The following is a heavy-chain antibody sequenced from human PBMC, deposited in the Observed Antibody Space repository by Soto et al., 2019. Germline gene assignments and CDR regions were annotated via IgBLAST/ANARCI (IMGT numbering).Heavy chain of an antibody. CDR3: ARGVRRGYSSSSAPYYYYYGMDV. CDR2: INPNSGGT. J-gene: IGHJ6*02. Sequence: GASVKVSCKASGYTFTGYYMHWVRQAPGQGLEWMGWINPNSGGTNYAQKFQGWVTMTRDTSISTAYMELSRLRSDDTAVYYCARGVRRGYSSSSAPYYYYYGMDVWGQGTTVTVSS. D-gene: IGHD6-13*01. V-gene: IGHV1-2*04. CDR1: GYTFTGYY.